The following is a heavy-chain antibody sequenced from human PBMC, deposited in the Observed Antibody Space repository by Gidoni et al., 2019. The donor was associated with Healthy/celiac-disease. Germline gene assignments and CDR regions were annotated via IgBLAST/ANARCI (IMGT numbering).Heavy chain of an antibody. CDR1: GFTFSSYG. CDR2: IWNDGSNK. J-gene: IGHJ5*02. V-gene: IGHV3-33*01. Sequence: QVQLVESGGGVVQPGRSLRLSCAASGFTFSSYGMPWVRPAPGKGLELVAVIWNDGSNKYYADSVKGRFTISRDNSKNTLYLQMNSLRAEDTAVYYCARGPFLAARGDWFDPWGQGTLVTVSS. CDR3: ARGPFLAARGDWFDP. D-gene: IGHD6-6*01.